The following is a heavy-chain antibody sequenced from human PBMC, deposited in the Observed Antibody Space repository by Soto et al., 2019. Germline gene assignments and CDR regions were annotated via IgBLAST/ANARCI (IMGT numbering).Heavy chain of an antibody. D-gene: IGHD3-3*01. J-gene: IGHJ6*02. V-gene: IGHV3-33*01. CDR2: IWYDGGKK. CDR1: GFTFSSFG. CDR3: ARDASYDSLWSGYYPSRNGMDV. Sequence: QVQVVESGGGVVQPGRSLRLSCAASGFTFSSFGMHWVRQAPGKGLEWVSLIWYDGGKKSYGDSVKGRFTISRDNSRNTVALQMDALRDDDTAVYYCARDASYDSLWSGYYPSRNGMDVWGQGTTVTVSS.